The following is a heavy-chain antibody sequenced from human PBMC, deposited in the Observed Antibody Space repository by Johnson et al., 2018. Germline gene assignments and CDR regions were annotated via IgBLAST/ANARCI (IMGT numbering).Heavy chain of an antibody. CDR1: GGSISSYY. V-gene: IGHV4-59*01. J-gene: IGHJ6*03. D-gene: IGHD3-10*01. CDR3: ASIWGSGSWENYYMDV. Sequence: QVQLQESGPGLVEPSETLSLTCTVSGGSISSYYWSWIRQPPGTGLAWCGYIHYIGSTNYNPSPKSRVTISVDTSKNQFALKQTSVTAADTAVYYCASIWGSGSWENYYMDVWGKGTTVTVSS. CDR2: IHYIGST.